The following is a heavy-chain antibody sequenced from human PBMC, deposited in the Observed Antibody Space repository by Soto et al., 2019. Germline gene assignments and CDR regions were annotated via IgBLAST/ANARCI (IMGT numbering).Heavy chain of an antibody. CDR2: INPSGDST. CDR3: ARDWEFGY. CDR1: GYTFTTYY. Sequence: QVLLVQSGAEVKKPGASVKVSCKASGYTFTTYYMHWVRQAPGQGLEWMGVINPSGDSTTYEQKFRGRFTMTRDTSTDTLFMELSSLRSEDTAVYYCARDWEFGYWGQGTLVTVSS. V-gene: IGHV1-46*01. D-gene: IGHD3-10*01. J-gene: IGHJ4*02.